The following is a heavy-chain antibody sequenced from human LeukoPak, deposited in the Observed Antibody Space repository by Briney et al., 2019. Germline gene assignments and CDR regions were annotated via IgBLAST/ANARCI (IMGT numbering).Heavy chain of an antibody. Sequence: SETLSLTCAVYGGSFSGYYWSWIRQPPGKGLEWIGEINHSGSTNYNPSLKSRVTISVDTSKNQFSLKLSSVTAADTAVYYCARGRRDIVVVPAAIRKIPLDPWGQGTLVTVSS. CDR3: ARGRRDIVVVPAAIRKIPLDP. D-gene: IGHD2-2*01. V-gene: IGHV4-34*01. J-gene: IGHJ5*02. CDR1: GGSFSGYY. CDR2: INHSGST.